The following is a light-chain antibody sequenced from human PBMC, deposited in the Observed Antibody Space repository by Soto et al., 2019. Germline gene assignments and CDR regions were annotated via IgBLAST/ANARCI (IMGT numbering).Light chain of an antibody. Sequence: EIVLTQSPGTLSLSPGERATLSCRASQSVSSYLAWYQQKPGQAPRLLIYDASNRATGIPARFSGSGSGTDFTLTISRLEPEDFATYYCQQLNSYPITFGQGTRLEIK. V-gene: IGKV3-11*01. CDR3: QQLNSYPIT. CDR2: DAS. J-gene: IGKJ5*01. CDR1: QSVSSY.